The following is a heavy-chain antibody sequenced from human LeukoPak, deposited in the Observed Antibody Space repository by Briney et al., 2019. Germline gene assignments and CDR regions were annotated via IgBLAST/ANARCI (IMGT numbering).Heavy chain of an antibody. J-gene: IGHJ4*02. Sequence: ASVKVSCRASGYTFTSYGISWVRQAPGQGLEWMGWISGYNGNTNYAQKFQGRVTMTTDTSTSTVYMELRSLRSDDTAVYYCARDDNYGSGQPDDWGQGTLVTVSS. D-gene: IGHD3-10*01. CDR1: GYTFTSYG. V-gene: IGHV1-18*01. CDR3: ARDDNYGSGQPDD. CDR2: ISGYNGNT.